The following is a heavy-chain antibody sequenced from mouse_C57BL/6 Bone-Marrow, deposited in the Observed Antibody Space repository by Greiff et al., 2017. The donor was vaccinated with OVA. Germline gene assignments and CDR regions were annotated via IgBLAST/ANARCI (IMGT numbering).Heavy chain of an antibody. CDR2: IYPGNSDT. D-gene: IGHD2-4*01. V-gene: IGHV1-5*01. CDR1: GYTFTSYW. J-gene: IGHJ2*01. CDR3: TTYDYDGYYFDY. Sequence: VQLQQSGTVLARPGASVKMSCKTSGYTFTSYWMHWVQQRPGQGLEWIGAIYPGNSDTSYNQKFKGKAKLTAVTSASTAYMELSSLTNEDSAVYYCTTYDYDGYYFDYWGQGTTLTVSS.